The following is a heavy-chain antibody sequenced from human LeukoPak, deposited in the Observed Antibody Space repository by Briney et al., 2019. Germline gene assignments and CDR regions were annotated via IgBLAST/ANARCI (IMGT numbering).Heavy chain of an antibody. CDR3: AKRTGRDTREY. CDR2: ISSSSSYI. V-gene: IGHV3-21*04. CDR1: RFTFSDYY. Sequence: GGSLRLSCAASRFTFSDYYMTWVRQAPGKGLEWVSSISSSSSYIYYADSVKGRFTISRDNAKNSLYLQMNSLRAEDTAVYYCAKRTGRDTREYWGQGTLVTVSS. D-gene: IGHD5-18*01. J-gene: IGHJ4*02.